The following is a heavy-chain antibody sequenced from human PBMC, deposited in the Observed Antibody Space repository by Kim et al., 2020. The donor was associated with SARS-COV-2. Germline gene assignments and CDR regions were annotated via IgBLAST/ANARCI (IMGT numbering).Heavy chain of an antibody. D-gene: IGHD6-13*01. J-gene: IGHJ4*02. CDR3: AKRIGTVAGTSQFYFDS. CDR2: ISESADIT. V-gene: IGHV3-23*01. Sequence: GGSLRLSCAASGFTFRSFGMSWVRQAPGKGLEWVSAISESADITNYADSVKGRFTISRDNSKNTLFLQMNSLRADDTAVYYCAKRIGTVAGTSQFYFDSWGQGTLLTVSS. CDR1: GFTFRSFG.